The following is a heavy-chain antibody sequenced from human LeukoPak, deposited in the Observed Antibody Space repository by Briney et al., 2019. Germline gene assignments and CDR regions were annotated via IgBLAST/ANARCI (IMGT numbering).Heavy chain of an antibody. Sequence: ASVKVSCKASGYAFPGFYIHWVRQAPGQGLEWMGWINPNSGDTNYAQKFQGRVTMTRDTSISTAYMDLSRLYSDDTAVYYCARDNVSYDCWGQGTLVTVSS. V-gene: IGHV1-2*02. J-gene: IGHJ4*02. CDR1: GYAFPGFY. CDR3: ARDNVSYDC. CDR2: INPNSGDT. D-gene: IGHD2-8*01.